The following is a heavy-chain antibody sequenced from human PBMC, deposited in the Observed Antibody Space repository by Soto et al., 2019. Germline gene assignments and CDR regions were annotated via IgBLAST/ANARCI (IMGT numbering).Heavy chain of an antibody. CDR3: ARDRYFYDSAGYYRTLDS. V-gene: IGHV4-59*01. CDR1: GGSFNNDY. D-gene: IGHD3-22*01. CDR2: IFHSGIT. J-gene: IGHJ5*01. Sequence: PSETLSLTCTISGGSFNNDYWTWIRPSPGKGLEWIGYIFHSGITDYNPSVKSRVTISIDKSKNLFSLKLTSVTAADTAVYYCARDRYFYDSAGYYRTLDSWGQGILVTVSS.